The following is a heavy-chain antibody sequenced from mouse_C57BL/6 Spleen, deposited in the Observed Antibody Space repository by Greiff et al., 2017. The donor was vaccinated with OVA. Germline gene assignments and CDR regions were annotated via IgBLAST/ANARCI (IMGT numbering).Heavy chain of an antibody. CDR2: IDPSDSYT. Sequence: QVQLQQPGAELVMPGASVKLSCKASGYTFTSYWMHWVKQRPGQGLEWIGEIDPSDSYTNYNQKFKGKSTLTVDKSSSTAYMQLSSLTSEDSAVYYCARADSGTGFDYWGQGTTLTVSS. J-gene: IGHJ2*01. CDR1: GYTFTSYW. CDR3: ARADSGTGFDY. V-gene: IGHV1-69*01. D-gene: IGHD4-1*01.